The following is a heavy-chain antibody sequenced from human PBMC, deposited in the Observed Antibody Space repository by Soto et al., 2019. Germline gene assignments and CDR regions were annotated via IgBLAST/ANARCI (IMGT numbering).Heavy chain of an antibody. V-gene: IGHV3-30-3*01. CDR3: ASSPPYCGGDCYYFDY. D-gene: IGHD2-21*02. CDR2: ISYDGSNK. Sequence: QVQLVESGGGVVQPGRSLRLSCAASGFTFSSYAMHWVRQAPGKGLEWVAVISYDGSNKYYADSVKGRFTISRDNSKNTLYLQMNSLRAEDTAVYYCASSPPYCGGDCYYFDYWGQGTLVTVSS. CDR1: GFTFSSYA. J-gene: IGHJ4*02.